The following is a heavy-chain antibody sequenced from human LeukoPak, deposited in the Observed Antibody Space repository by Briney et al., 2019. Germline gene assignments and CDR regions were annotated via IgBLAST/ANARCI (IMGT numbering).Heavy chain of an antibody. D-gene: IGHD5-24*01. CDR3: AKDRELGRWLRLRTPFDY. Sequence: GGSLRLSCAASGFTFSSYGMHWVRQAPGKGLEWVAFIRYDGSNKYYADSVKGRFTISRDNSKNTLYLQMNSLRAEDTAVYYCAKDRELGRWLRLRTPFDYWGQGTLVTVSS. CDR1: GFTFSSYG. V-gene: IGHV3-30*02. CDR2: IRYDGSNK. J-gene: IGHJ4*02.